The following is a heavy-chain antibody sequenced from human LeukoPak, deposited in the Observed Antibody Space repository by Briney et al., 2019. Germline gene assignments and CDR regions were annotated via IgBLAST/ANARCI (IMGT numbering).Heavy chain of an antibody. Sequence: PGGSLRLSCAASGFIFSEYYISWIRQAPGKGLEWIADISRSADIVSYADSVKGRFTISRDNGKDSLHLQMNSLRAEDTAVYYCARETVAGTFDYWSQGTLVTVSS. V-gene: IGHV3-11*01. CDR2: ISRSADIV. CDR3: ARETVAGTFDY. D-gene: IGHD6-19*01. J-gene: IGHJ4*02. CDR1: GFIFSEYY.